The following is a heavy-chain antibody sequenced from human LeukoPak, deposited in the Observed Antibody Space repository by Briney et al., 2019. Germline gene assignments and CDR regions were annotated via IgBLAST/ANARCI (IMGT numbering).Heavy chain of an antibody. CDR3: ARDTIVVVPAAIDGQIYYYYYMDV. D-gene: IGHD2-2*02. V-gene: IGHV3-23*01. Sequence: PGGSLRLSCTASGFTFSSYAMTWVRLAPGKGLEWVSSVRGGGGITFYADSVQGRFTISRDNSKNTLFLQMNSLRGEDTAVYYCARDTIVVVPAAIDGQIYYYYYMDVWGKGTTVTVSS. CDR2: VRGGGGIT. J-gene: IGHJ6*03. CDR1: GFTFSSYA.